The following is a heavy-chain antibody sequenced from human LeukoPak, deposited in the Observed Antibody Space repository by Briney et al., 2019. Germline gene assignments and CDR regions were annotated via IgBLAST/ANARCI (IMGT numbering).Heavy chain of an antibody. CDR3: ARGRGFGYGVDF. CDR2: FYDGENT. J-gene: IGHJ4*02. V-gene: IGHV4-61*01. Sequence: PSETLSLTCTVSGASVSSGRHYWSWIRQPPGTGLEWLGHFYDGENTHYNPSFKSRVTLSLDTPENQFSLKFSSVTAADTAVYYCARGRGFGYGVDFWGQGTLVTVST. CDR1: GASVSSGRHY. D-gene: IGHD4/OR15-4a*01.